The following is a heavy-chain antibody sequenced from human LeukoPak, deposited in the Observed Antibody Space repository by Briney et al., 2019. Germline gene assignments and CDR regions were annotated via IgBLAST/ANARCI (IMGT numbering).Heavy chain of an antibody. CDR1: GGSFSGYY. V-gene: IGHV4-34*01. CDR3: ARGRVCSSTSRQQIPSIYYYYYMDV. CDR2: INHSGST. Sequence: SETLSLTCAVYGGSFSGYYWSWIRQPPGKGLEWIGEINHSGSTNYNPSLKSRVTISVDTSKNQFSLKLSSVTAADTAVYYCARGRVCSSTSRQQIPSIYYYYYMDVWGKGTTVTVSS. J-gene: IGHJ6*03. D-gene: IGHD2-2*01.